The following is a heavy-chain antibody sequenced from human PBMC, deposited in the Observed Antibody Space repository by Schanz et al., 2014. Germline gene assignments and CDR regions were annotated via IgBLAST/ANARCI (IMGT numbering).Heavy chain of an antibody. V-gene: IGHV3-23*01. J-gene: IGHJ4*02. CDR1: GLIFSNYA. Sequence: DVHLLESGGGLVQPGGSLKLSCAASGLIFSNYAMTWVRQAPGKGLEWVSAINTGVNTYYADSVRGRFTMSRDNSKNTLYLQMNSLRAGDAAVYYCARGLIAAAGGAFDYWGQGTLVAVSA. D-gene: IGHD6-13*01. CDR3: ARGLIAAAGGAFDY. CDR2: INTGVNT.